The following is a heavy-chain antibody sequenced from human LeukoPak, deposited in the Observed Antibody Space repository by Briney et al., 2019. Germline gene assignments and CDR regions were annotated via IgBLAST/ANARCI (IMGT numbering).Heavy chain of an antibody. D-gene: IGHD6-13*01. J-gene: IGHJ4*02. CDR3: ARVTGYMTEDYFDY. CDR1: GGSISSYY. V-gene: IGHV4-59*01. Sequence: SETLSLTCTVSGGSISSYYWGWIRQPPGKGLEWIGYIYYSGSTNYNPSLKSRVTISVDTSKNQFSLRLSSVTAADTAVYYCARVTGYMTEDYFDYWGQGTLITVSS. CDR2: IYYSGST.